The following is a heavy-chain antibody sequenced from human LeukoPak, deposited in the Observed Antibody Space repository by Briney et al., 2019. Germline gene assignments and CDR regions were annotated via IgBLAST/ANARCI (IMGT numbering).Heavy chain of an antibody. CDR2: ISAYNGNT. Sequence: ASVKVSCKASGYTFSSYGISWVRQAPGQGLEWMGWISAYNGNTNYAQNLQGRVTMTTDTSTYTAYMDLRSLRFDDTAVYYCAKSPAITETTAAISDWGQGTRVTVSS. V-gene: IGHV1-18*01. J-gene: IGHJ4*02. D-gene: IGHD1-7*01. CDR3: AKSPAITETTAAISD. CDR1: GYTFSSYG.